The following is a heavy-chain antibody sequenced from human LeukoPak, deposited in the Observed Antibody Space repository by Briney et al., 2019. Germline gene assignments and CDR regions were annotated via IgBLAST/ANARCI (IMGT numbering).Heavy chain of an antibody. D-gene: IGHD1-26*01. CDR1: GGSISAYY. CDR3: ARVRGSSGSYEYYHYMDV. CDR2: LYYSGST. J-gene: IGHJ6*03. V-gene: IGHV4-59*12. Sequence: TSSETLSLTCTVSGGSISAYYWSWIRQPPGKGLEWIGFLYYSGSTNYSPSLKSRVTMSVDTSKKQFSLKLSSVTAADTAVYYCARVRGSSGSYEYYHYMDVWGKGTTVTISS.